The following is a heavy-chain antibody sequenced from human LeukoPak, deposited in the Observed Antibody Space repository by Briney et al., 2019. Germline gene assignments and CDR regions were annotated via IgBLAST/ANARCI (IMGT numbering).Heavy chain of an antibody. Sequence: GSLRLTCGASGRTFSSYSMNWVRQPPGKGLEWVSYISSDSGARYYADSVKRRFTISRDYARNFLFLLMNIPRAEYTAVYYCARATQPGFDRWGQGTLVTASS. V-gene: IGHV3-48*01. CDR1: GRTFSSYS. J-gene: IGHJ5*02. CDR2: ISSDSGAR. CDR3: ARATQPGFDR. D-gene: IGHD2-15*01.